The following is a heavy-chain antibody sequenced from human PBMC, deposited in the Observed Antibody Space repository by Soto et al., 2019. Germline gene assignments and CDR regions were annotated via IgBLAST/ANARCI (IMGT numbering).Heavy chain of an antibody. D-gene: IGHD2-8*01. Sequence: ASVKVSCKASGYTFTTYGITWVRQAPGQGLEWVGWISTYNGNTNYAQKLQGRVTMTTDTSTGTAYLELRSLRSDDTAVYYCARGDDRDLCYTCQNWFDPWGQGTLVTVSS. J-gene: IGHJ5*02. CDR2: ISTYNGNT. CDR1: GYTFTTYG. V-gene: IGHV1-18*01. CDR3: ARGDDRDLCYTCQNWFDP.